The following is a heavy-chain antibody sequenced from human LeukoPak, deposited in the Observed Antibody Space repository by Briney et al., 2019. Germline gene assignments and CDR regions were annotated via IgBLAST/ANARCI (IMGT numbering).Heavy chain of an antibody. CDR2: MNPNSGNT. CDR1: GYTFTSYD. Sequence: ASVKVSCKASGYTFTSYDINWVRQATGQGLEWMGWMNPNSGNTGYAQKFQGRVTMTRNTSISTAYMELSSLRSEDTAVYYCAREQYYYDSSGYLGFAAFDIWGQGTMVTVSS. V-gene: IGHV1-8*01. CDR3: AREQYYYDSSGYLGFAAFDI. D-gene: IGHD3-22*01. J-gene: IGHJ3*02.